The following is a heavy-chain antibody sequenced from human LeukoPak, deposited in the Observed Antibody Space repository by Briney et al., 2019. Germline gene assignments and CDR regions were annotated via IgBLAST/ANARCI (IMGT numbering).Heavy chain of an antibody. V-gene: IGHV3-30*02. CDR3: AKDLYQLPYYYHMDV. CDR2: IRYDGSNK. J-gene: IGHJ6*03. CDR1: GFTFSSYG. D-gene: IGHD2-2*01. Sequence: GGSLRLSCAASGFTFSSYGMHWVRQAPGKGLEWVAFIRYDGSNKYYADSVKGRFTISRDNSKNPLYLQMNSLRAEDTAVYYCAKDLYQLPYYYHMDVWGKGTTVTVSS.